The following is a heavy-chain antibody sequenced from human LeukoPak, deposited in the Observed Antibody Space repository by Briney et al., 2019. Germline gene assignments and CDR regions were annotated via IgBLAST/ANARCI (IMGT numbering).Heavy chain of an antibody. V-gene: IGHV3-53*01. CDR2: IYGDGST. J-gene: IGHJ4*02. CDR1: GFTVNNNY. CDR3: ARASTTVPNLLDH. Sequence: GGSLRLSCAASGFTVNNNYMNWVRQAPGKGLEWVSGIYGDGSTYYADSVKGRFTISRDNSKNTLYLQTSSLRAEDTAVYYCARASTTVPNLLDHWGRGTLVTVSS. D-gene: IGHD4-17*01.